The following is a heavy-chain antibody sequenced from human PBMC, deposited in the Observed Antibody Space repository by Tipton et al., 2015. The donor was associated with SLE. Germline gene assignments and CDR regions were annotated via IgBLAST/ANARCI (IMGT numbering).Heavy chain of an antibody. J-gene: IGHJ4*02. Sequence: TLSLTCTVSGGSISSYYWSWIRQPPGKGLEWIGYIYYSGSTNYNPSLKSRVTISVDTSKNQFSLKLSSVTAADTAVYYCARGDSGRRFDYWGQGTLVTVSS. CDR1: GGSISSYY. V-gene: IGHV4-59*12. D-gene: IGHD5-12*01. CDR3: ARGDSGRRFDY. CDR2: IYYSGST.